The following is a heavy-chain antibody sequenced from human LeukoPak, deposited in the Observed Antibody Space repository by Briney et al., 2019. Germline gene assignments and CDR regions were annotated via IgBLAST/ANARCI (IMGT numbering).Heavy chain of an antibody. Sequence: GGSLRLSCAASGFTFSDYYMSWVRQAPGKGLEWVSSISSSGNNIYYADSVKGRFTISRYNAKNSLYLQMNSLRADDTAVYYCARDQEYYYDRSGYDWSAFDIWGQGTMVTVSS. J-gene: IGHJ3*02. CDR3: ARDQEYYYDRSGYDWSAFDI. V-gene: IGHV3-11*01. D-gene: IGHD3-22*01. CDR1: GFTFSDYY. CDR2: ISSSGNNI.